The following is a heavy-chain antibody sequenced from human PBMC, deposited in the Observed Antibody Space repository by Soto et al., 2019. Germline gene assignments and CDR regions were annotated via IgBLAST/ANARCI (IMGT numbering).Heavy chain of an antibody. CDR3: ARGPTDYYDNSAHYFLDY. Sequence: QVQLVQSGAEVKKPGASVKVSCKASGYTFITYGVSWVRQAPGQGLDWLGWISTYNGNTRYAERLQGRVTMTTDTTTNTAYMELRNLRSDDTAVYYCARGPTDYYDNSAHYFLDYWVQGTLVTVSS. J-gene: IGHJ4*02. D-gene: IGHD3-22*01. V-gene: IGHV1-18*01. CDR2: ISTYNGNT. CDR1: GYTFITYG.